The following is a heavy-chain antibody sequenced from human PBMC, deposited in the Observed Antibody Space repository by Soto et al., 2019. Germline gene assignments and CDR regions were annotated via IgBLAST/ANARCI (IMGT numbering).Heavy chain of an antibody. D-gene: IGHD3-10*01. CDR3: AGGGVRGVITRTRDYYGMDV. J-gene: IGHJ6*02. CDR2: IYYSGST. CDR1: GGSISSYY. Sequence: SETLSLTCTVSGGSISSYYWNWIRQPPGKGLEWIGYIYYSGSTNYNPSLKSRVTISADKSINTAYLQWSSLKASDTAMYYCAGGGVRGVITRTRDYYGMDVWGQGTTVTVSS. V-gene: IGHV4-59*12.